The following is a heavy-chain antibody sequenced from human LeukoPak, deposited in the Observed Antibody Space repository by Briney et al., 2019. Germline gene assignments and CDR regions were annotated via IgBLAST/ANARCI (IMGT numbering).Heavy chain of an antibody. CDR2: IIPIFGTA. Sequence: SVKVSCKASGGTFSSYAISWVRQAPGQGLEWMGGIIPIFGTANYAQKFQGRVTITADESTSTAYMELSSLRSEDTAVYYCARVPGGCSGDSCYDYWGQGTLVTVSS. J-gene: IGHJ4*02. V-gene: IGHV1-69*13. CDR1: GGTFSSYA. CDR3: ARVPGGCSGDSCYDY. D-gene: IGHD2-15*01.